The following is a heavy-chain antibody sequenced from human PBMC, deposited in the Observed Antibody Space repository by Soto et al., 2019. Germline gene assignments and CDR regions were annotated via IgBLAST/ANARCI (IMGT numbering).Heavy chain of an antibody. Sequence: PSETLSLTCGVSGDTISTGGYSWAWIRQPPGKALEWIGHTYHSGNPYYNPSLKSRVTISVDTSKNQFSLKLSSVTAADTAVYYCARGREGDYYGSEYYYYYGMDVWGQGTTVTVSS. CDR1: GDTISTGGYS. V-gene: IGHV4-30-2*01. J-gene: IGHJ6*02. D-gene: IGHD3-10*01. CDR3: ARGREGDYYGSEYYYYYGMDV. CDR2: TYHSGNP.